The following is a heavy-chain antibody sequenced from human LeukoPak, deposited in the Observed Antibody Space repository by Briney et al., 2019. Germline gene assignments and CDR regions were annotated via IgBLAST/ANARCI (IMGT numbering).Heavy chain of an antibody. V-gene: IGHV1-46*01. CDR1: GYTFASYY. CDR3: ARGLSIAAPHFDY. Sequence: ASVKVSCKASGYTFASYYMHWVRQAPGQGLEWMGIINPSGGSTSYAQKFQGRVTMTRDTSTSTVYMELSSLRSGDTAAYYCARGLSIAAPHFDYWGQGTLVTVSS. J-gene: IGHJ4*02. CDR2: INPSGGST. D-gene: IGHD6-6*01.